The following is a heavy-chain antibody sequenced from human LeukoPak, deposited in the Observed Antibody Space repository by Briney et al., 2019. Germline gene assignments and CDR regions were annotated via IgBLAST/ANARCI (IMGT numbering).Heavy chain of an antibody. CDR1: GGSITSYY. CDR3: ARVVVRGVSYYYYMDV. CDR2: IFYTGST. Sequence: SETLSLTCTVSGGSITSYYWSWFRQPPGKGLEFIGYIFYTGSTNYNPSLKSRVTMSVDTSKNQFSLKLSSVTAADTAVYYCARVVVRGVSYYYYMDVWGKGTTVTVSS. J-gene: IGHJ6*03. D-gene: IGHD3-10*01. V-gene: IGHV4-59*12.